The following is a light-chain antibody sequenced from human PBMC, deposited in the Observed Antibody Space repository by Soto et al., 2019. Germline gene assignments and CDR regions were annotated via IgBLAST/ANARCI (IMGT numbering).Light chain of an antibody. CDR2: DAS. CDR1: QDISNY. J-gene: IGKJ3*01. CDR3: QQYDNLPLT. Sequence: DIQMTQSPSSLSASGGDRVTITCQASQDISNYLNWYQQKPGKAHKLLIYDASNLETGVPSRFSGSGSGTDFTFTISSLQPEDIATYYCQQYDNLPLTFGPGTKVDIK. V-gene: IGKV1-33*01.